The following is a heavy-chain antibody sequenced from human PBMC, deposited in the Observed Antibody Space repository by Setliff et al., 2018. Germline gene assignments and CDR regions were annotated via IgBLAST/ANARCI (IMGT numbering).Heavy chain of an antibody. V-gene: IGHV4-39*07. J-gene: IGHJ4*02. CDR1: GGSISSSSYY. CDR2: MYYSVST. D-gene: IGHD4-17*01. CDR3: AREGGIGDSGDY. Sequence: KTSETLSLTCSVSGGSISSSSYYWGWIRQPPGKGLEWIGSMYYSVSTYYNPSLKSRATISADTSKRQVSLKLSSVTAADTAVYYCAREGGIGDSGDYWGQGTLVTVSS.